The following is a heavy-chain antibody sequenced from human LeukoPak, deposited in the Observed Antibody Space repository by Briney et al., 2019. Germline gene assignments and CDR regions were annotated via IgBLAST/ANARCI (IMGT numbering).Heavy chain of an antibody. CDR3: AQTRGGYSPFDY. J-gene: IGHJ4*02. D-gene: IGHD3-22*01. CDR1: GFTFSSYG. Sequence: GGSLRLSCAASGFTFSSYGMHWVRQAPGKGLEWVAFIRYDGSNKYYADSVKGRFTISRDNSKNTLYLQMNSLSAEDTAVYYCAQTRGGYSPFDYWGQGTLVTVSS. V-gene: IGHV3-30*02. CDR2: IRYDGSNK.